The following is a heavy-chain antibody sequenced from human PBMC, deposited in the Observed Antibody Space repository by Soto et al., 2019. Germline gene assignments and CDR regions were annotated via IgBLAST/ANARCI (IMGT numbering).Heavy chain of an antibody. J-gene: IGHJ6*02. V-gene: IGHV3-30*18. CDR3: AKETRSRAVTATRVNGMDV. CDR1: GFTFSDFG. Sequence: QVQLMESGGGVVQPGRSLRLSCASSGFTFSDFGMHWVRQAPGKGLEWVAAISHDGSNQYYGDSVKGRFSISRDHSNNRLYLQMNNLKVEDTAIYYCAKETRSRAVTATRVNGMDVWGQGTTVTVSS. CDR2: ISHDGSNQ. D-gene: IGHD2-21*02.